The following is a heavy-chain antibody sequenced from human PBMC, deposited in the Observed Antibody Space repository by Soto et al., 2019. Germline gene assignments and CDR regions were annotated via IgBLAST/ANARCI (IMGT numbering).Heavy chain of an antibody. CDR3: ARISARRNDFDV. V-gene: IGHV1-18*01. CDR1: NYLFGAFG. Sequence: QVQLVQSGAEVKNPGASVKVSCQASNYLFGAFGISWVRQAPAQGLEWMGWITPYNGKTHYAEKLQDRATMTADKSTTTAYTEVRRLTSDDTVVYFCARISARRNDFDVWGKGTVVTVSS. J-gene: IGHJ3*01. CDR2: ITPYNGKT.